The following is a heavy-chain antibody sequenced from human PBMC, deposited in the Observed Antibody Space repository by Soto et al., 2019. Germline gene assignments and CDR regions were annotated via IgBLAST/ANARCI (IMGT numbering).Heavy chain of an antibody. Sequence: EVQLVESGGGLVQPGGSLSLSGAASGFTVSSNYMSWVRQAPGKGLGWVSVIYSGGSTYYADSVKGRFTISRDNSKNTLYLQMNSLRAEDTAVYYCARDFVHGDHPEYFQHWGQGTLVTVSS. V-gene: IGHV3-66*01. CDR2: IYSGGST. D-gene: IGHD4-17*01. J-gene: IGHJ1*01. CDR3: ARDFVHGDHPEYFQH. CDR1: GFTVSSNY.